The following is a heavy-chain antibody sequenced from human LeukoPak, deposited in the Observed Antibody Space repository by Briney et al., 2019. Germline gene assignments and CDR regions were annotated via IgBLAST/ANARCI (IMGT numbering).Heavy chain of an antibody. CDR3: ARGYCSSSTCYTLSRGTDV. J-gene: IGHJ6*04. CDR1: GFTFSSYG. Sequence: PTGGSLRLSCAASGFTFSSYGMSWVRQAPGKGLEWVSAISGSGGSTYYADSVKGRFTISRDNSKNTLYLQMNSLRAEDTAVYYCARGYCSSSTCYTLSRGTDVWGKGTTVTISS. CDR2: ISGSGGST. D-gene: IGHD2-2*02. V-gene: IGHV3-23*01.